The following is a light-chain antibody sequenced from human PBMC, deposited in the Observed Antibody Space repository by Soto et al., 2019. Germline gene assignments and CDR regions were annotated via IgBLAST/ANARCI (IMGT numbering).Light chain of an antibody. Sequence: VLQTSLWTLSYCTVETSTLTSITSQSVSSTCFAWYQQQPGQAPMLLISGASNRATGIPDRFSGSGSGTDFTLTISRLEPEDFAVYYCQQYGSSSWTFGQGTKVDIK. J-gene: IGKJ1*01. CDR3: QQYGSSSWT. CDR1: QSVSSTC. CDR2: GAS. V-gene: IGKV3-20*01.